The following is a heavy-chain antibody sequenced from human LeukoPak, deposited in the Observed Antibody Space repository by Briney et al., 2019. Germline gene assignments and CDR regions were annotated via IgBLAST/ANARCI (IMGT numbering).Heavy chain of an antibody. CDR2: FDPKDGET. CDR1: GYTLTELS. CDR3: VTVSHFVVMTAVLVFDY. V-gene: IGHV1-24*01. J-gene: IGHJ4*02. D-gene: IGHD2-21*02. Sequence: GASVKVSCKVSGYTLTELSMHWVRQAPGKGPEWMGGFDPKDGETIYAQKFQGRVTMTEDTSTDTTYMELSNLRSDDTAVYYCVTVSHFVVMTAVLVFDYWGQGTLVTVSS.